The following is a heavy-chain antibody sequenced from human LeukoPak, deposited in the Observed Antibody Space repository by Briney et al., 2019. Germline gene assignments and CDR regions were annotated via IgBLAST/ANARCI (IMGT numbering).Heavy chain of an antibody. CDR3: AKAHLLDWLLPFDY. J-gene: IGHJ4*02. Sequence: GGSLRLSCAASEFTFSSYAMHWVRQAPGKGLEWVALVSNDGGDKYYADSVKGRFTISRDNSKNTLYLQMNSLRGEDTGIYYCAKAHLLDWLLPFDYWGQGTLVTVSS. D-gene: IGHD3/OR15-3a*01. CDR2: VSNDGGDK. V-gene: IGHV3-30*18. CDR1: EFTFSSYA.